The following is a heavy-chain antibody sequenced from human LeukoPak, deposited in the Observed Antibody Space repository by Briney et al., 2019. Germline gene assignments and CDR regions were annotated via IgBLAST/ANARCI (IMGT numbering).Heavy chain of an antibody. D-gene: IGHD3-10*01. V-gene: IGHV4-4*02. J-gene: IGHJ6*03. CDR3: ARHAPSYDYYGSGGYYMDV. CDR2: IYHSGST. Sequence: SGTLSLTCAVSGGSISSSNWWSWVRQPPGKGLEWIGEIYHSGSTNYNPSLKSRVTISVDKSKNQFSLKLSSVTAADTAVYYCARHAPSYDYYGSGGYYMDVWGTGTTVTISS. CDR1: GGSISSSNW.